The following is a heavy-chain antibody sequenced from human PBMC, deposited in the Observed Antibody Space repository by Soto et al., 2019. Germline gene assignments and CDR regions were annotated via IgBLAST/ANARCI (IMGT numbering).Heavy chain of an antibody. Sequence: SETLSLTCTVSGGSISSSSYYWGWIRQPPGKGLEWIGSIYYSGSTYYNPSLKSRVTVSVDTSKNQFSLKLSSVTAADTAVYYCARQDSSSWYTDYSYYGKDGWGQGTTVTV. CDR3: ARQDSSSWYTDYSYYGKDG. V-gene: IGHV4-39*01. CDR1: GGSISSSSYY. CDR2: IYYSGST. J-gene: IGHJ6*02. D-gene: IGHD6-13*01.